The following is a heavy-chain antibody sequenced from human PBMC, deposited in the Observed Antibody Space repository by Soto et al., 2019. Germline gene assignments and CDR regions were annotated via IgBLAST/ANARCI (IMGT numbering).Heavy chain of an antibody. V-gene: IGHV1-2*02. CDR3: ARDRSSSGYYYYYYGMDV. D-gene: IGHD3-22*01. J-gene: IGHJ6*02. CDR1: GYTFTGYY. Sequence: ASVKVSCKASGYTFTGYYMHWVRQAPGQGLEWMGWINPNSGGTNYAQKFQGRVTMTRDTSISTAYMELSRLRSDDTAVYYCARDRSSSGYYYYYYGMDVWGQGTTVTVSS. CDR2: INPNSGGT.